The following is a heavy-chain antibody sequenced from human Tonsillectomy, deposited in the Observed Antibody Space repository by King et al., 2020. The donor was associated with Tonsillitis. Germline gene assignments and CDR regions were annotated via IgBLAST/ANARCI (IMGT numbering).Heavy chain of an antibody. V-gene: IGHV4-39*01. Sequence: QLQESGPGLVKPSETLSLTCTVSGGSISSSSYYWGWIRQPPGKGLEWSGCIYYSGRTYYNPSLKSRVTISVDTSKNQFSLKLSSVTAADTAVYYCARRYYYDSSGYDYWGQGTLVTVSS. CDR2: IYYSGRT. CDR1: GGSISSSSYY. J-gene: IGHJ4*02. CDR3: ARRYYYDSSGYDY. D-gene: IGHD3-22*01.